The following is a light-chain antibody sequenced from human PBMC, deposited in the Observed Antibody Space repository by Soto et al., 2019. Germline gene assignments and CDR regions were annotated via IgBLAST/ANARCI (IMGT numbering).Light chain of an antibody. CDR2: EAA. V-gene: IGKV1-5*03. CDR1: QYIHNY. CDR3: QQSNNYPWT. J-gene: IGKJ1*01. Sequence: DIQMTQSPSTLSASVGDRVTITCRASQYIHNYLAWYQQKPGEAPKLLIYEAANLESGVPSRFSGSGTGTEFTLTSSSLQPADFATYYCQQSNNYPWTFGQGTGVEI.